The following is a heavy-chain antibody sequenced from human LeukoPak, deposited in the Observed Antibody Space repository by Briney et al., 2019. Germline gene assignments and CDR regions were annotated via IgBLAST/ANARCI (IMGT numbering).Heavy chain of an antibody. CDR1: GSSISSSNW. J-gene: IGHJ4*02. D-gene: IGHD2-2*01. CDR2: IYHSGST. V-gene: IGHV4-4*02. Sequence: SETLSLTCAVSGSSISSSNWWSWVRQPPGKGLEWIGEIYHSGSTNYNPSLNSRVTISVDTSKNQFSLKLRSVTAADTAVYYCATLYCSRTSCYVDYGGQGTLVIVSS. CDR3: ATLYCSRTSCYVDY.